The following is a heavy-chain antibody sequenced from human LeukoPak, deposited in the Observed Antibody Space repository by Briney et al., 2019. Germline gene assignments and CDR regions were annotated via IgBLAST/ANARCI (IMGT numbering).Heavy chain of an antibody. Sequence: PGGSLRLSCAASGFTFSSYAMSWVRQAPGKGLEWVSAISGSGGSTDYADSVKGRFTISRDNSKNTLYLQMNSLRAEDTAVYYCAKGGYVSGYYHPFDYWGQGTLVTVSS. CDR2: ISGSGGST. CDR3: AKGGYVSGYYHPFDY. J-gene: IGHJ4*02. D-gene: IGHD3-22*01. CDR1: GFTFSSYA. V-gene: IGHV3-23*01.